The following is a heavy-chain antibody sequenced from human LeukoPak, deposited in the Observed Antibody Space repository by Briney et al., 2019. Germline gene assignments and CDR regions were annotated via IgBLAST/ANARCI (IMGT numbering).Heavy chain of an antibody. D-gene: IGHD2-15*01. CDR1: GYTFTGYY. V-gene: IGHV1-2*02. Sequence: ASVKVSCKASGYTFTGYYMHWVRQAPGQGLEWMGWINPNSGGTNYAQKFQGRVTMTRDTSISTAYMELSRLRSDDTAVYYCARVVGGRLAGFAFDIWGQGTMVTVSS. CDR3: ARVVGGRLAGFAFDI. J-gene: IGHJ3*02. CDR2: INPNSGGT.